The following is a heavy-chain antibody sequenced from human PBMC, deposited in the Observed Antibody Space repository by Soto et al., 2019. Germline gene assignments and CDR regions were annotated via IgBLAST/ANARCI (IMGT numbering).Heavy chain of an antibody. CDR2: ISSSSTAI. CDR1: GFTFSNYA. Sequence: GGSLRLSCSASGFTFSNYAMRWVRQAPGKGLEWVSSISSSSTAIFYADSVKGRFTISRDNSKNTLSLQMNSLRVEDSAVYYCVPRKGDPFTWGPGTLVTVSS. J-gene: IGHJ4*02. CDR3: VPRKGDPFT. V-gene: IGHV3-21*04. D-gene: IGHD3-16*01.